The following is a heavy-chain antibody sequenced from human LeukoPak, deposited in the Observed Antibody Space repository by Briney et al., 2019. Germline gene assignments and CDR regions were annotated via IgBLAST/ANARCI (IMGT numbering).Heavy chain of an antibody. Sequence: SETLSLPCTVSGRSISSSSYYCGWIRQPPGKGLEWFGSIYYSGSTYYNPSLKSRLTISVDTSKNQFSLKLSSVTAADTAVYYCARVKWELIWIWFDPWGQGTLVTVSS. CDR1: GRSISSSSYY. CDR3: ARVKWELIWIWFDP. CDR2: IYYSGST. D-gene: IGHD1-26*01. V-gene: IGHV4-39*07. J-gene: IGHJ5*02.